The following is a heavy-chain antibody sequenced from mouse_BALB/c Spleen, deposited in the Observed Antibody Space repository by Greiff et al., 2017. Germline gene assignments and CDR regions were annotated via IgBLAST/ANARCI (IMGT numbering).Heavy chain of an antibody. V-gene: IGHV3-6*02. CDR3: ARGNWDAFDY. Sequence: VQLKESGPGLVKPSQSLSLTCSVTGYSITSGYYWNWIRQFPGNKLEWMGYISYDGSNNYNPSLKNRISITRDTSKNQFFLKLNSVTTEDTATYYCARGNWDAFDYWGQGTTLTVSS. CDR2: ISYDGSN. D-gene: IGHD4-1*01. J-gene: IGHJ2*01. CDR1: GYSITSGYY.